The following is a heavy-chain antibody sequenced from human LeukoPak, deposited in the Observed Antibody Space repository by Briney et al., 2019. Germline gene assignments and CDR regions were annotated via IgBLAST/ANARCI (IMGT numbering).Heavy chain of an antibody. Sequence: GGSLRLSCAASGFTFSSYSMSWVRQAPGKGLEWVSSITTSSTYISYADSVKGRFTISRDNAKNSLYLQMNSLRAEDTAVYYCARVDSARGPSFDYWGQGTLVTVSS. CDR3: ARVDSARGPSFDY. CDR2: ITTSSTYI. V-gene: IGHV3-21*01. D-gene: IGHD6-6*01. CDR1: GFTFSSYS. J-gene: IGHJ4*02.